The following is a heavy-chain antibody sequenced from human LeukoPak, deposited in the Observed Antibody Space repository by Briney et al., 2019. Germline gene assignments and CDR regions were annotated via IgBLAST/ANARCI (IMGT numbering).Heavy chain of an antibody. CDR1: GGSISSGGYY. CDR3: ARVALVVPAAPEGYFDY. Sequence: SQTLSLTCTVSGGSISSGGYYWSWIRQPPGKGLEWIGYIYHSGSTYYNPPLKSRVTISVNRSKNQFSLKLSSVTAADTAVYYCARVALVVPAAPEGYFDYWGQGTLVTVSS. CDR2: IYHSGST. V-gene: IGHV4-30-2*01. J-gene: IGHJ4*02. D-gene: IGHD2-2*01.